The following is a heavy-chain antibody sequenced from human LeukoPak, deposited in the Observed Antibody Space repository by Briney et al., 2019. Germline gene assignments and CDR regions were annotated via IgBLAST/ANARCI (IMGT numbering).Heavy chain of an antibody. Sequence: GGSLRLSCAGSGFTFSNYWMSWVRQAPGKGLEWVSAISGSGGSTYYADSVKGRFTISRDNSKNTLYLQMNSLRAEDTAVYYCAKDRVAAHDYWGQGTLVTVSS. CDR3: AKDRVAAHDY. V-gene: IGHV3-23*01. D-gene: IGHD2-15*01. CDR1: GFTFSNYW. CDR2: ISGSGGST. J-gene: IGHJ4*02.